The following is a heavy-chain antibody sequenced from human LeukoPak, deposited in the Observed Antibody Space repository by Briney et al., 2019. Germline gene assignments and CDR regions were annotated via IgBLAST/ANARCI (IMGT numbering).Heavy chain of an antibody. CDR2: ISSSGAYI. D-gene: IGHD3-10*01. CDR1: GFTFSRYT. Sequence: PGESLRLSCAASGFTFSRYTMSWVRQAPGKGLEWVSSISSSGAYIYYADSVKGRFTISRDNAKNSLYLQMNSLRAEDAAVYYCARGDGSGTYKDYYMDVWGKGTTVTVSS. V-gene: IGHV3-21*01. J-gene: IGHJ6*03. CDR3: ARGDGSGTYKDYYMDV.